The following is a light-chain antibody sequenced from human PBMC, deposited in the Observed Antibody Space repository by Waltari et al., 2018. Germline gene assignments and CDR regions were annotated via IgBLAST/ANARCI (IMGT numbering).Light chain of an antibody. CDR2: STN. V-gene: IGLV8-61*01. CDR1: SGSVPTSNY. J-gene: IGLJ2*01. Sequence: TVVTQEPSLSVSPGGTVTLTCGLSSGSVPTSNYPSWYQQTPGQAPRMLIYSTNARPPWVPVRCSGSSLGNKAARSVTGAQADDESDYYCTLYMGSGIWLFGGGTRLTVL. CDR3: TLYMGSGIWL.